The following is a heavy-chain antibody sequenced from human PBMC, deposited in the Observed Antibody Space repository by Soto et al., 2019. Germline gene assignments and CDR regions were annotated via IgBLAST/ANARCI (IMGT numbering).Heavy chain of an antibody. V-gene: IGHV4-59*08. CDR1: GGSISSYY. J-gene: IGHJ4*02. CDR2: IYYSGST. Sequence: PSETLSLTCTVSGGSISSYYWSWIRQPPGKGLEWIGYIYYSGSTNYNPSLKSRVTILVDTSKNQFSLKLSSVTAADMAVYYCARRYGDYFDYWGQGTLVTVSS. CDR3: ARRYGDYFDY. D-gene: IGHD4-17*01.